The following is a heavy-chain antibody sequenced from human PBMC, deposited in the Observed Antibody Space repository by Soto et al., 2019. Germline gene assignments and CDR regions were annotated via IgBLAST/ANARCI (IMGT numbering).Heavy chain of an antibody. Sequence: EVQLVESGGGLVKPGGSLRLSCAASGFTFSSYSMNWVRQAPGKGLEWVSSIRGGTSHIYYADSVKGRFTISRDNAKNSLYLQMNSLRVEDTAVYYCARAQESTIDYFDYWGQGTLVTVSS. D-gene: IGHD1-1*01. CDR2: IRGGTSHI. J-gene: IGHJ4*02. CDR1: GFTFSSYS. V-gene: IGHV3-21*01. CDR3: ARAQESTIDYFDY.